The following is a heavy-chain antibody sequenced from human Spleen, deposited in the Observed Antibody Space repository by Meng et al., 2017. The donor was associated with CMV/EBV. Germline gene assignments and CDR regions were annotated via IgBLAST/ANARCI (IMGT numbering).Heavy chain of an antibody. CDR2: IRSDGSNK. D-gene: IGHD4-11*01. J-gene: IGHJ6*02. V-gene: IGHV3-30*02. CDR3: AREKWTVTILYYYYGMDV. CDR1: GFIFRNYG. Sequence: GGSLRLSCAASGFIFRNYGMHWVRQAPGKGLEWVAFIRSDGSNKYYLDSVKGRFTISKDISQNTVFLQMSSLRAEDTAVYYCAREKWTVTILYYYYGMDVWGQGTTVTVSS.